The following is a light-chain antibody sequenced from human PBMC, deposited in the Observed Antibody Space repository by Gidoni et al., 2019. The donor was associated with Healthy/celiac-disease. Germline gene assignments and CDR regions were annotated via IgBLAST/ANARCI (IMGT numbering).Light chain of an antibody. Sequence: QSALTQPPAASGSPGQSVTISCTGTSSDVGGCNYVSWDQQHPGKAPKLMIYEVSKRPSGVPDRFSGSKSGNTASLTVSGLQAEDEADYYCSSYAGSNNFGVFGGGTKLTVL. CDR2: EVS. CDR3: SSYAGSNNFGV. CDR1: SSDVGGCNY. J-gene: IGLJ2*01. V-gene: IGLV2-8*01.